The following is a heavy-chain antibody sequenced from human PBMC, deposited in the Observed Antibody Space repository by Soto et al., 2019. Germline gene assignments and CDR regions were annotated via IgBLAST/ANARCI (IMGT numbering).Heavy chain of an antibody. J-gene: IGHJ4*02. CDR1: GGSVSGYY. Sequence: PSETLSLTCAVYGGSVSGYYWSWIRQPPGKGLEWIGEINHSGSTNYNPSLKSRVTISVDTSKNQFSLKLSSVTAADTAVYYCARGFSSGCHDYWGQGTLVTVSS. CDR2: INHSGST. D-gene: IGHD6-19*01. V-gene: IGHV4-34*01. CDR3: ARGFSSGCHDY.